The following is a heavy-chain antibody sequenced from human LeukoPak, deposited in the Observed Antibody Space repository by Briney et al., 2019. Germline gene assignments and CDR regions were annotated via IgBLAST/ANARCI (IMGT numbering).Heavy chain of an antibody. CDR2: ISACNGNT. J-gene: IGHJ4*02. D-gene: IGHD6-19*01. Sequence: ASVKVSCKASGYTFTSYGISWVRQAPGQGLEWMGWISACNGNTNYAQKLQGRVTMTTDTSTSTAYMELRSLRSDDTAVYYCARDFRDSLIAVAGLTDYWGQGTLVTVSS. V-gene: IGHV1-18*01. CDR1: GYTFTSYG. CDR3: ARDFRDSLIAVAGLTDY.